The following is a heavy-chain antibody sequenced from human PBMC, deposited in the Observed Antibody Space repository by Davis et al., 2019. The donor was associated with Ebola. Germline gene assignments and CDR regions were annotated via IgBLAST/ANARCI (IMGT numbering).Heavy chain of an antibody. CDR1: GFSFSSYA. Sequence: GESLKISCAASGFSFSSYAMSWVRQAPGKGLEWVSAISGSGGSTYYADSVKGRFTISRDNSKNTLYLQMNSLRAEDTAVYYCAKEGPHYYDSSGYLDYWGQGTLVTVSS. CDR2: ISGSGGST. CDR3: AKEGPHYYDSSGYLDY. V-gene: IGHV3-23*01. J-gene: IGHJ4*02. D-gene: IGHD3-22*01.